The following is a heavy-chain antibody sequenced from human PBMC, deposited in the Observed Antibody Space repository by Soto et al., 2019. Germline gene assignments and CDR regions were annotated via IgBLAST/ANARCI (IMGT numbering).Heavy chain of an antibody. D-gene: IGHD1-20*01. CDR1: GLDFKTYG. J-gene: IGHJ4*02. CDR3: VRTACVINNCSYRGVR. CDR2: IGFDGTNI. V-gene: IGHV3-33*01. Sequence: PGGSLRLSCVASGLDFKTYGMHWVRQAPGKGLEWVAVIGFDGTNIHYSDSVRGRFSISRDNSDNTVSLQMNSLRVEDTALYYCVRTACVINNCSYRGVRWGQGTLVTVSS.